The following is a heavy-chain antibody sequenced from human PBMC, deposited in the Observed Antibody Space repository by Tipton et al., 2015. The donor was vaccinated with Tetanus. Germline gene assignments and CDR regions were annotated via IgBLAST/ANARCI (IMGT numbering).Heavy chain of an antibody. J-gene: IGHJ4*02. Sequence: QLVQSGAEVKKPGASVKVSCKASGYTFTGYYMHWVRQAPGQGLEWMGRINPNSGGTNYAQKFQGRVTMTRDTSISTAYMELSRLRPDDTAVYYCARGWLGIRQAQTPFDYWGQGTLVTVSS. V-gene: IGHV1-2*06. D-gene: IGHD5-24*01. CDR1: GYTFTGYY. CDR3: ARGWLGIRQAQTPFDY. CDR2: INPNSGGT.